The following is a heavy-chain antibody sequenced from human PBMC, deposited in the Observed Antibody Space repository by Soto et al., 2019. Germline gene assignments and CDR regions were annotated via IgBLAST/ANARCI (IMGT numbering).Heavy chain of an antibody. Sequence: PSETLSLTCTVSGGSISSSSYYWGWIRQPPGRGLEWIGSIYYSGSTYYNPSLKSRVTISVDTSKNQFSLKLSSVTAAETAVFYCASPKIAFYNWFDPWGQGTLVTVSS. D-gene: IGHD3-3*02. V-gene: IGHV4-39*01. J-gene: IGHJ5*02. CDR2: IYYSGST. CDR3: ASPKIAFYNWFDP. CDR1: GGSISSSSYY.